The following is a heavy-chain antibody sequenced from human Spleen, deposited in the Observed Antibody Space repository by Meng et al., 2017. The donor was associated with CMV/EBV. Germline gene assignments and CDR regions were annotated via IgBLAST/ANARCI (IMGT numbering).Heavy chain of an antibody. V-gene: IGHV3-21*01. D-gene: IGHD2-2*01. CDR3: ARDHTTTCYGSCAFDI. CDR2: ISASSSRFT. J-gene: IGHJ3*02. Sequence: GGSLRLSCAASGFAFSTYSFNWVRQAPGKGLEWVSSISASSSRFTYYADSVKGRFTISRDNAKNSVFLQMNSLRAEDTAIYYCARDHTTTCYGSCAFDIWGQGTMVTVSS. CDR1: GFAFSTYS.